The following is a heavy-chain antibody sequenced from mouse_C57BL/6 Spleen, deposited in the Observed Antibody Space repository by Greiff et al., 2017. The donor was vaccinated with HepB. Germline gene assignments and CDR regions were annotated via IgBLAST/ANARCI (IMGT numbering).Heavy chain of an antibody. CDR2: IYPGDGDT. Sequence: QVQLQQSGAELVKPGASVKISCKASGYAFSSYWMNWVKQRPGKGLEWIGQIYPGDGDTNYNGKFKGKATLTADKSSSTAYMQLSSMTSEDSAVYFCARKGWLLSWFAYWGQGTLVTVSA. CDR3: ARKGWLLSWFAY. J-gene: IGHJ3*01. D-gene: IGHD2-3*01. V-gene: IGHV1-80*01. CDR1: GYAFSSYW.